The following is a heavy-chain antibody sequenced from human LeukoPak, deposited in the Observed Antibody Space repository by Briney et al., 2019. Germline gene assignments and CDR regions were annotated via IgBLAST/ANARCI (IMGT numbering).Heavy chain of an antibody. Sequence: GGSLRLSCAASGFTFSSYSMNWVRQAPGKGLEWVSSISSSSSYIYYADSVKGRFTIYRDNAKNSLYLQMNSLRAEDTAVYYCVRMDYDSSGYFDYWGQGTLVTVSS. CDR2: ISSSSSYI. CDR1: GFTFSSYS. V-gene: IGHV3-21*01. J-gene: IGHJ4*02. CDR3: VRMDYDSSGYFDY. D-gene: IGHD3-22*01.